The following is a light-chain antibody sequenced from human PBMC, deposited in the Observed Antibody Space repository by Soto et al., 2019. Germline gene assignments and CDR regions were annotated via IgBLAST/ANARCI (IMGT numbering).Light chain of an antibody. CDR1: SSNIGAGYD. Sequence: QPVLTQPPSVSGAPGQRVTISCTGSSSNIGAGYDVHWYQQLPGTAPKLLIYGNSNRPSGVPDRFSGSKSGTSASLAITGLQAEDEADYYCQSYDSSLSLAVFGGGTKLTVL. V-gene: IGLV1-40*01. J-gene: IGLJ7*01. CDR2: GNS. CDR3: QSYDSSLSLAV.